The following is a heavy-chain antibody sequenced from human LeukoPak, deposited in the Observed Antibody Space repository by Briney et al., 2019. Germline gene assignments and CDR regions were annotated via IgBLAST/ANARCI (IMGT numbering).Heavy chain of an antibody. D-gene: IGHD3-22*01. J-gene: IGHJ4*02. V-gene: IGHV4-39*07. CDR1: GGSIGSNYYY. CDR2: INYSGTT. Sequence: SETLSLTCIVSGGSIGSNYYYWGWVRQPPGKGLEWIGSINYSGTTFYNPSLKSRVTISVDKSKNQFSLKLSSVTAADTAVYYCARGSYYDSSAPADYWGQGTLVTVSS. CDR3: ARGSYYDSSAPADY.